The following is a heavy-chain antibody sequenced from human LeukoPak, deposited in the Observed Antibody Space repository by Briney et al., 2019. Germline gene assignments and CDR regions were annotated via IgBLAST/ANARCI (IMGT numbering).Heavy chain of an antibody. CDR2: INPNSGGT. Sequence: GASVKVSCKASGYTFTGYYMHWVREAPGQGLEWIGWINPNSGGTNYAQKFQGRVTMTRDTSISTAYMELSRLRSDDTAVYYCARDRDYYGSGSYYHVDYWGQGTLVTVSS. CDR1: GYTFTGYY. V-gene: IGHV1-2*02. J-gene: IGHJ4*02. D-gene: IGHD3-10*01. CDR3: ARDRDYYGSGSYYHVDY.